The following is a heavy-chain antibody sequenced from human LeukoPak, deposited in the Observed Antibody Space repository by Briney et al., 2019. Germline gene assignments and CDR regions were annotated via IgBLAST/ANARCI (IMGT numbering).Heavy chain of an antibody. D-gene: IGHD1-26*01. V-gene: IGHV1-2*02. Sequence: ASVKVSCKSSGYTFTAYYMHWVRQAPGQGLEWMGWINPNSGGTNYAQKFQGRVTMTRDTSSSTAYMELSRLRSDDTAVYYCARDRGNSGSYLNAFDIWGQGTMVTVPS. CDR3: ARDRGNSGSYLNAFDI. CDR2: INPNSGGT. J-gene: IGHJ3*02. CDR1: GYTFTAYY.